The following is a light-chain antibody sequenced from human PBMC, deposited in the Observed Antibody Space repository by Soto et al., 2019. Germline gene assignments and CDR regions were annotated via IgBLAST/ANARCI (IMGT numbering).Light chain of an antibody. Sequence: QSVLTQPASVSGSPGQSITISCTGTSSDVGGYNYVSWYQQHPGKAPKLMIYEVSNRPSGVSNRFSGSKSGNTASLTISGLQAEDEADYYCSSCTSSSTLLFGGGTKLTVL. J-gene: IGLJ2*01. CDR1: SSDVGGYNY. CDR3: SSCTSSSTLL. CDR2: EVS. V-gene: IGLV2-14*01.